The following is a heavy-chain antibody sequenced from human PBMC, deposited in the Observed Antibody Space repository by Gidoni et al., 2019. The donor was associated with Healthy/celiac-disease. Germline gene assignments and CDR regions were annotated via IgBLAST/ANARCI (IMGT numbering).Heavy chain of an antibody. D-gene: IGHD2-15*01. CDR1: GFSLSPSGMR. J-gene: IGHJ5*02. Sequence: QVTLKESGPALVKPTQTLTLTCPFSGFSLSPSGMRVSWIRQPPGKALEWLARIDWDDDKFYSTSLKTRLTISKDTSKNQVVLTMTNMDPVDTATYYCARMGYCSGGSCYSEWWFDPWGQGTLVTVSS. CDR3: ARMGYCSGGSCYSEWWFDP. V-gene: IGHV2-70*04. CDR2: IDWDDDK.